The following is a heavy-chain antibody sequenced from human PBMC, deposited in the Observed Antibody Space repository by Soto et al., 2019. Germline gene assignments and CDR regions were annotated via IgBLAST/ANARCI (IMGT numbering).Heavy chain of an antibody. CDR2: IYYSGST. V-gene: IGHV4-30-4*01. Sequence: SETLSLTCTVSGGSISSGDYYWSWIRQPPGKGLEWIGYIYYSGSTYYNPSLKSRVTISVDTSKNQFSLKLSSVTAADTAVYYCASTMVRGALVPYYFDYWGQGTLVTVSS. J-gene: IGHJ4*02. CDR1: GGSISSGDYY. CDR3: ASTMVRGALVPYYFDY. D-gene: IGHD3-10*01.